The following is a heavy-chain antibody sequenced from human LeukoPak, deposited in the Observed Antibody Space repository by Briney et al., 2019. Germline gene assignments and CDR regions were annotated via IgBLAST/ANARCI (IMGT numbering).Heavy chain of an antibody. D-gene: IGHD6-19*01. J-gene: IGHJ4*02. CDR2: IYGDDET. V-gene: IGHV3-53*01. CDR3: AKGPLIEVAGTTWDY. CDR1: GFISTNNY. Sequence: LRLSCAASGFISTNNYMNWVRQAPGKGLEWASVIYGDDETNYADSVKGRFTISRDNAKNSLYLQMNSLRAEDTAVYYCAKGPLIEVAGTTWDYWGQGTLVTVSS.